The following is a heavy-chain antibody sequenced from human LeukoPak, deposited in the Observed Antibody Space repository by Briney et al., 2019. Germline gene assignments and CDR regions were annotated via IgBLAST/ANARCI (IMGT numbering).Heavy chain of an antibody. CDR1: GGSISSYY. CDR2: IYYSGST. V-gene: IGHV4-59*12. D-gene: IGHD3-10*01. J-gene: IGHJ5*02. CDR3: ARSFGGAQYPISGP. Sequence: SETLSLTCTVSGGSISSYYWSWIRQSPGKGLEWIGYIYYSGSTNYNPSLKSRVTMSVDTSKNQFSLKLSSATAADTAVYYCARSFGGAQYPISGPWGQGTLVTVSS.